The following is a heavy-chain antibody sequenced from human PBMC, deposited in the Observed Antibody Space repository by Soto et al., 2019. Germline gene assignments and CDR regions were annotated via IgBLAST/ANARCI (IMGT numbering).Heavy chain of an antibody. J-gene: IGHJ4*02. Sequence: TLSLTCTVSVYSITSGDYSWSWIRQPPGKGLEWLGYIYRTGNTHYSPSLKSRVSISQDRSKNQFSLELTSVTAADTAVYYCARGDYQYSIDYRGQGTLVTVSS. V-gene: IGHV4-30-2*01. CDR2: IYRTGNT. CDR1: VYSITSGDYS. D-gene: IGHD2-2*01. CDR3: ARGDYQYSIDY.